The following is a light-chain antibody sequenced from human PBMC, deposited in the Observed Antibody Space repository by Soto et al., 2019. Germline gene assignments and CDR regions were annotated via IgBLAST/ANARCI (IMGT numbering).Light chain of an antibody. CDR2: DAS. CDR3: QQRSNWPPL. Sequence: EIVMTQSPATLSVSPGERATLSCRASQSVSSDLAWYHQKPGQAPRLLIYDASNRATGIPARFSGSGSGTDFTLTISSLEPEDFAVYYCQQRSNWPPLFGQGTRLEIK. J-gene: IGKJ5*01. V-gene: IGKV3-11*01. CDR1: QSVSSD.